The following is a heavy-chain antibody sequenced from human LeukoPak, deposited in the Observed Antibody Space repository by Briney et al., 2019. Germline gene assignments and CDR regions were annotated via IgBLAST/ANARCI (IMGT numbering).Heavy chain of an antibody. D-gene: IGHD2/OR15-2a*01. CDR1: GYSATQLS. J-gene: IGHJ6*02. CDR2: FDPEDGQK. CDR3: ATTFRTTDDDYYGMDV. V-gene: IGHV1-24*01. Sequence: ASVKVSCKVSGYSATQLSIHWVRQIPGKGLEWMGGFDPEDGQKIYAQKFQGRVTMTDYTSTDTAYIEVSGLRSDDTAVYFCATTFRTTDDDYYGMDVWGQGTTVTVSS.